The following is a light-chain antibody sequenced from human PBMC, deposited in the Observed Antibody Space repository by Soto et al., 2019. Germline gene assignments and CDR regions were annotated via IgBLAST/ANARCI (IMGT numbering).Light chain of an antibody. V-gene: IGKV3D-15*03. Sequence: EIVMTQSPATLSVSPGERATLSCRTSQTVGDNLAWYQQKPGQAPRLLIYGTSIRATGTPARFSGSGPGTDFTLTISILQSEDFANYFCQQYNNWPLTFGQGTRLEI. CDR1: QTVGDN. CDR3: QQYNNWPLT. J-gene: IGKJ5*01. CDR2: GTS.